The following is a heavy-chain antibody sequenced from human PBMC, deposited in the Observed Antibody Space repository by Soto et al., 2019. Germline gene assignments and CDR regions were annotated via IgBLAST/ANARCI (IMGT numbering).Heavy chain of an antibody. D-gene: IGHD6-19*01. CDR3: AKEWGSGWSWAYNWFDP. Sequence: QVQLVESGGGVVQPGRSLRLSCTASVFTFSSYGMHWVRQAPGKGLEWVAVISYDGSKKYYADSVKGRFTISRDNSKNTLYVQMNSLRTEDTAVYYCAKEWGSGWSWAYNWFDPWGQGTLVTVSS. CDR2: ISYDGSKK. CDR1: VFTFSSYG. J-gene: IGHJ5*02. V-gene: IGHV3-30*18.